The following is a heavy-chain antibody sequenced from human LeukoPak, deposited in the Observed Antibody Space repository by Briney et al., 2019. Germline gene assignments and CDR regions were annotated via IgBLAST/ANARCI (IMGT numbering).Heavy chain of an antibody. CDR1: GYSMSRGYF. V-gene: IGHV4-38-2*02. CDR3: ARHIQVTFRVSRLGWFDA. D-gene: IGHD3-9*01. Sequence: SETLSLTCTVSGYSMSRGYFWGWIRQPPGKGLEWIASIFHSGSTFYNPSLKSRVTISVDTSKNQFSLKLSSVTAADTAVYYCARHIQVTFRVSRLGWFDAWGQGTLVTVSS. J-gene: IGHJ5*02. CDR2: IFHSGST.